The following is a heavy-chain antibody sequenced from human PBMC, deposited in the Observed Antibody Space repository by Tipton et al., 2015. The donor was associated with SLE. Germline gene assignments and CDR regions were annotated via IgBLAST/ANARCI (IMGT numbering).Heavy chain of an antibody. V-gene: IGHV4-59*12. CDR2: FFHSGNA. CDR3: ARGEADVFDI. J-gene: IGHJ3*02. Sequence: TLSLTCTVSGGSINSYYWSWIRQPPRKGLEWIGYFFHSGNAYYNPSLKSRVTISLDMSRNQFSLRLNSVTAADAALYYCARGEADVFDIWGQGTVDSVSS. CDR1: GGSINSYY.